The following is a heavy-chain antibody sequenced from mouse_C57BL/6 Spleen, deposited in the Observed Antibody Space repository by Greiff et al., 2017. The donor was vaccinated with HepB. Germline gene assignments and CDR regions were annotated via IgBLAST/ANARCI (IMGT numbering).Heavy chain of an antibody. J-gene: IGHJ3*01. CDR1: GFTFSNYW. D-gene: IGHD2-4*01. CDR3: TGGSYDYDRGFAY. V-gene: IGHV6-3*01. CDR2: IRLKSDNYAT. Sequence: EVKLQESGGGLVQPGGSMKLSCVASGFTFSNYWMNWVRQSPEKGLEWVAQIRLKSDNYATHYAESVKGRFTISRDDSKSSVYLQMNNLRAEDTGIYYCTGGSYDYDRGFAYWGQGTLVTVSA.